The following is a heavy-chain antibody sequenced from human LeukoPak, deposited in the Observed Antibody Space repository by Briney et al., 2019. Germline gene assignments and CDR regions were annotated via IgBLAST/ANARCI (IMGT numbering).Heavy chain of an antibody. CDR3: ASIAARDPYYYYGMDV. V-gene: IGHV4-59*01. CDR1: GGSISSYY. D-gene: IGHD6-6*01. Sequence: SETLSLTCTVSGGSISSYYWSWIRQPPGKGLEWIGYIYYSGSTNYNPSLKSRVTISVDTSKNQFSLKLSSVTAADTAVYYCASIAARDPYYYYGMDVWGQGTAVTVSS. J-gene: IGHJ6*02. CDR2: IYYSGST.